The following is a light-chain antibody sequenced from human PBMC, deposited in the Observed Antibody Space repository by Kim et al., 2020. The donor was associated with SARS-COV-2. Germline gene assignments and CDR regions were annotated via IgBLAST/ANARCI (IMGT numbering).Light chain of an antibody. CDR2: GQN. CDR1: RLITYY. V-gene: IGLV3-19*01. CDR3: NSRDSAVHHVGV. J-gene: IGLJ2*01. Sequence: LVQTASITCQRERLITYYATVYRQRPGQAPVPVLFGQNNRPSGISDRFSGSTSGTTGTLTITGAQAEDEADYYCNSRDSAVHHVGVFGGGTQLTVL.